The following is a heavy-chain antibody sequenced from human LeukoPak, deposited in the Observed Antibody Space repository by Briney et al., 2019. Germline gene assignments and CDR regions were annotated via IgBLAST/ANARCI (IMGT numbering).Heavy chain of an antibody. CDR2: IYYSGST. Sequence: SETLPLTCTVSGGSISSSSYYWGWIRQPPGKGLVWIGSIYYSGSTYYNPSLKSRVTISVDTTKNQFSLKLSSVTAADTAVYYCAIPYLYSSSWYDYWGQGTLVTVSS. J-gene: IGHJ4*02. CDR3: AIPYLYSSSWYDY. CDR1: GGSISSSSYY. V-gene: IGHV4-39*07. D-gene: IGHD6-13*01.